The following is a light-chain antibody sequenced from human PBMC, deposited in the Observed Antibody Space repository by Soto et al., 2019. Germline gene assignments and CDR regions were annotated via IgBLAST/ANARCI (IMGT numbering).Light chain of an antibody. V-gene: IGLV7-43*01. CDR1: TGAVTSGSY. CDR3: LLYSDGTGV. CDR2: STS. Sequence: QAVVTQEPSLTVSPGGTVTLTCASSTGAVTSGSYANWFQQKPGQAPRALIYSTSNKQSWTPARFSGSLLGGKAALTLSGVQPEDEAEYYCLLYSDGTGVFGGGTKLTVL. J-gene: IGLJ3*02.